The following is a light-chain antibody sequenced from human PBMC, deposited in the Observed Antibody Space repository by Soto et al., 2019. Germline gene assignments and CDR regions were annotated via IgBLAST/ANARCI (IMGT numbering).Light chain of an antibody. CDR1: SSNIGSNT. CDR2: SDN. Sequence: QSVLTQPPSASGTPGQRVTISCSGSSSNIGSNTVNWYQQLPGTAPKLLIYSDNQRPSGVPDRFSVSKSGTSVSLAISGLQSDDEADYYCAAWDDGLNGLVFGGGTKVTVL. CDR3: AAWDDGLNGLV. V-gene: IGLV1-44*01. J-gene: IGLJ2*01.